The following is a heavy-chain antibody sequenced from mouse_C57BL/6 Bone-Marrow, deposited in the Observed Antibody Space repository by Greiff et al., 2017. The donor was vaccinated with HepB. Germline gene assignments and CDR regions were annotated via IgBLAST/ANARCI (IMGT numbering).Heavy chain of an antibody. Sequence: QVHVKQSGPELVKPGASVKISCKASGYAFSSSWMNWVKQRPGKGLEWIGRIYPGDGDTNYNGKFKGKATLTADKSSSTAYMQLSSLTSEDSAVYFCARTGDGNGYFDVWGTGTTVTVSS. J-gene: IGHJ1*03. CDR1: GYAFSSSW. D-gene: IGHD2-1*01. CDR2: IYPGDGDT. CDR3: ARTGDGNGYFDV. V-gene: IGHV1-82*01.